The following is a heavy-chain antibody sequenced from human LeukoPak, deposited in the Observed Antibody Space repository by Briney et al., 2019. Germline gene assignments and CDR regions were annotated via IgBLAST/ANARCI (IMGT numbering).Heavy chain of an antibody. J-gene: IGHJ3*02. CDR1: GFTFSSYA. D-gene: IGHD3-3*01. V-gene: IGHV3-30-3*01. CDR2: ISYDGSNK. Sequence: GGSLRLSCAASGFTFSSYAMHWVRQAPGKGLEWVAVISYDGSNKYYADSVKGRFTTSRDNSKKTLYLQMNSLRAEDTDVYYCARGNTIFGVAPGAFDIWGQGTMVTVSS. CDR3: ARGNTIFGVAPGAFDI.